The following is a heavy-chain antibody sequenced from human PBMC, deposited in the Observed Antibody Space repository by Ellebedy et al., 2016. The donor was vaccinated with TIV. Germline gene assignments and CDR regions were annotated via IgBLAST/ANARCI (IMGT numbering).Heavy chain of an antibody. D-gene: IGHD3-10*01. Sequence: PGGSLRLSCTASGFIVSTNHMSWVRQAPGKGLEWVGGYTNYADSVKGRFTISTHNSRNTLYLQMTNLRTEDTAVHYCAKGSFPFGDKSERIYSFQYWGQGTLVTVSS. V-gene: IGHV3-53*04. J-gene: IGHJ4*02. CDR3: AKGSFPFGDKSERIYSFQY. CDR2: GYT. CDR1: GFIVSTNH.